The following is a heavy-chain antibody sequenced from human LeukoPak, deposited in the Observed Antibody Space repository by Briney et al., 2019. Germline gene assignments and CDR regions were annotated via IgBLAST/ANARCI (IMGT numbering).Heavy chain of an antibody. CDR3: ARDRSGYDYYYFDY. V-gene: IGHV3-21*01. J-gene: IGHJ4*02. CDR2: ISSSSSYI. D-gene: IGHD5-12*01. Sequence: PGGSLRLSCAASGSTFSSYGMNWVRQAPGKGLEWVSSISSSSSYIYYADSVKGRFTISRDNAKNSLYLQMNSLRAEGTAVYYCARDRSGYDYYYFDYWGQGTLVTVSS. CDR1: GSTFSSYG.